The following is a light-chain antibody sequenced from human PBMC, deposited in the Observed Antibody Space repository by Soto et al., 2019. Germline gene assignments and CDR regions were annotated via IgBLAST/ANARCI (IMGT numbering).Light chain of an antibody. CDR3: QQRSNWPIT. Sequence: EIVLTQSPATLSLSPGERATLSCRTSQSVSSYFAWYQQKPGRAPRLLIYDASNRATGIPARFIGSGSGTDFTLTISSRGPEDFAVYYCQQRSNWPITFGQGTRLEMK. J-gene: IGKJ5*01. CDR2: DAS. CDR1: QSVSSY. V-gene: IGKV3-11*01.